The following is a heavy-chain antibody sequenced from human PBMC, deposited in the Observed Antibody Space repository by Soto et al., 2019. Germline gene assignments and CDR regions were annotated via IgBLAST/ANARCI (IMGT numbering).Heavy chain of an antibody. CDR3: ARDQGSGWYLDAFDI. CDR2: ISSSSSYI. Sequence: GGSLRLSCAASGFTFSSYSMNWVRQAPGKGLEWVSSISSSSSYIYYADSVKGRFTISRDNAKNSLYLQMNSLRAEDTAVYYCARDQGSGWYLDAFDIWGQGTMVTVSS. J-gene: IGHJ3*02. D-gene: IGHD6-19*01. CDR1: GFTFSSYS. V-gene: IGHV3-21*01.